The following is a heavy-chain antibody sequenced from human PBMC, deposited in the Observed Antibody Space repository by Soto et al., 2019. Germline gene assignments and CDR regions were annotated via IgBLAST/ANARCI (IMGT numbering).Heavy chain of an antibody. CDR3: ARDAREYSSSSSDY. D-gene: IGHD6-6*01. CDR1: GSSISSGDYY. V-gene: IGHV4-30-4*01. Sequence: SEALSLTSTVSGSSISSGDYYWSWIRQPPGKGLEWIGYIYYSGSTYYNPSLKSRVTISVDTSKNQFSLKLSSVTAADTAVYYCARDAREYSSSSSDYWGQGTLATVSP. CDR2: IYYSGST. J-gene: IGHJ4*02.